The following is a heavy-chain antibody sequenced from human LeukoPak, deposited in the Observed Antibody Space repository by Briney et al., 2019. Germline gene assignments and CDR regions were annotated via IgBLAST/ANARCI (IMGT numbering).Heavy chain of an antibody. J-gene: IGHJ4*02. CDR2: VSYEGTIK. CDR1: GFAFSNFA. CDR3: ATLVGSYDDY. V-gene: IGHV3-30*04. D-gene: IGHD5-12*01. Sequence: GGSLRLSCAASGFAFSNFAMHWVRQAPGKGLEWVAVVSYEGTIKYYSDSAKGRFTISRDNAKNSLYLQMNSLRAEDTAVYYCATLVGSYDDYWGQGTLVTVSS.